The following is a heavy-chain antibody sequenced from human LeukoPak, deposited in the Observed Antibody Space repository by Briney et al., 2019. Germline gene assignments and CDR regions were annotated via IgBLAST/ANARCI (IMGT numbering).Heavy chain of an antibody. CDR3: ARGEFWVRPFDY. J-gene: IGHJ4*02. CDR2: INHSGST. D-gene: IGHD3-3*01. V-gene: IGHV4-34*01. CDR1: GGSFSGYY. Sequence: SETLSLTCAVYGGSFSGYYWSWIRQPPGKGLEWIGEINHSGSTNYNPSLKSQVTISVDTSKNQFSLKLSSVTAADTAVYYCARGEFWVRPFDYWGQGTLVTVSS.